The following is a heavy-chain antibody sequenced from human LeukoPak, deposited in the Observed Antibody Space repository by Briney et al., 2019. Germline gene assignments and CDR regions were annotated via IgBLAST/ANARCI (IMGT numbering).Heavy chain of an antibody. J-gene: IGHJ2*01. V-gene: IGHV3-53*01. D-gene: IGHD6-19*01. CDR3: ARERAVAAPGNWYFDL. CDR2: IYSDAST. CDR1: GFTVSNNY. Sequence: GGSLRLSCAVSGFTVSNNYTSWVRQAPGKGLEWVAVIYSDASTYYAESVKGRFSISRHNSRNIVYLQMNSLRAEDTAVYYCARERAVAAPGNWYFDLWGRGTLVTVSS.